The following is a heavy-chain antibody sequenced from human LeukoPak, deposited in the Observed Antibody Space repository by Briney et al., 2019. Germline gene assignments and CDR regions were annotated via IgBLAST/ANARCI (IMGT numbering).Heavy chain of an antibody. CDR3: ARDGRGYCSTTSCYEVDS. D-gene: IGHD2-2*01. CDR2: IYYTGST. CDR1: GGSITSGDYY. Sequence: PSETLSPTCTVSGGSITSGDYYWSWIRQPPGKDLEWIGYIYYTGSTYYSPSLKSRLTISIDTSKNQFSLKLSSVTAADTAVYYCARDGRGYCSTTSCYEVDSWGQGTLVTVSA. J-gene: IGHJ4*02. V-gene: IGHV4-30-4*01.